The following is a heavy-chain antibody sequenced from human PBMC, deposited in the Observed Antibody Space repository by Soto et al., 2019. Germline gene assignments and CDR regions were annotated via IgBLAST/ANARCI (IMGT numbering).Heavy chain of an antibody. CDR2: IPYDGSNK. CDR1: GFTFSSYG. J-gene: IGHJ4*02. V-gene: IGHV3-30*18. D-gene: IGHD3-22*01. CDR3: AKTVSGYYDY. Sequence: GGSLRLSCAASGFTFSSYGMHWVRQAPGKGLEWVAVIPYDGSNKYYADSVKGRFTISRDNSKNTLYLQMNSLRAEDTAVYYCAKTVSGYYDYWGQGTLVTVSS.